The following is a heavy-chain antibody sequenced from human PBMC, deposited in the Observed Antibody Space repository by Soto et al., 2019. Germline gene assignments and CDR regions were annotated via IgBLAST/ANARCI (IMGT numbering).Heavy chain of an antibody. J-gene: IGHJ6*02. CDR1: GFTFSSYA. CDR3: AKDRWEIYCSSTSCYRRGIDYYYGMDV. D-gene: IGHD2-2*02. Sequence: PVGSLRLSCAASGFTFSSYAMSWVRQAPGKGLEWVSAISGSGGSTYYADSVKGRFTISRDNSKNTLYLQMNSLRAEDTAVYYCAKDRWEIYCSSTSCYRRGIDYYYGMDVWGQGTTVTVSS. CDR2: ISGSGGST. V-gene: IGHV3-23*01.